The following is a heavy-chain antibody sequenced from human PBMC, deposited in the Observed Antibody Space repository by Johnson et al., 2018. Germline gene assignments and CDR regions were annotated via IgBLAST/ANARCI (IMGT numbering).Heavy chain of an antibody. CDR3: ARGEARMTTVFPRGYYMDV. Sequence: QVQLVESGGGVVQPGRSLRLSCAASGFTFSSYAMHWVRQAPGKGLEWVAVISYDGSNKYYADSVKGRFTISRDNSKNTLYLQMNSLRAEDTAVYYCARGEARMTTVFPRGYYMDVWGKGTTVTVSS. CDR1: GFTFSSYA. CDR2: ISYDGSNK. J-gene: IGHJ6*03. D-gene: IGHD4-17*01. V-gene: IGHV3-30-3*01.